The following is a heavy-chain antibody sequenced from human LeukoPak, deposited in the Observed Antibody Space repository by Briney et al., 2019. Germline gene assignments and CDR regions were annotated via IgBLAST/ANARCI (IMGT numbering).Heavy chain of an antibody. CDR1: GYSISSGNY. D-gene: IGHD6-13*01. V-gene: IGHV4-38-2*01. Sequence: RASETLSLTCAVSGYSISSGNYWGWIRQPPGKGLEWIGNIYHSGSTYCNPSLKSRVTISIDTSKNQFFLKLSSVTAADTAVYYCARVRSSWYQFDYWGQGTLVTVSS. CDR2: IYHSGST. CDR3: ARVRSSWYQFDY. J-gene: IGHJ4*02.